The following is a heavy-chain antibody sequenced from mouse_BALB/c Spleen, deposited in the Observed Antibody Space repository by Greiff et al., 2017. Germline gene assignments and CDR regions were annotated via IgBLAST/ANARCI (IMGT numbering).Heavy chain of an antibody. J-gene: IGHJ2*01. CDR1: GYSFAGYY. D-gene: IGHD2-4*01. V-gene: IGHV1-31*01. CDR2: INPYNGAT. CDR3: AMIIDY. Sequence: EVKLMESGPELVKPGASVKISCKASGYSFAGYYMHWVKQSHVKSLEWIGRINPYNGATSYNQNFKDKASLTVDKSSSTAYMELHSLTSEDSAVYYCAMIIDYWGQGTTLTVSS.